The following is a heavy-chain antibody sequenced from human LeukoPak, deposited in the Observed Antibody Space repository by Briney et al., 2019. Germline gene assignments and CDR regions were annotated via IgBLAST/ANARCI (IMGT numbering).Heavy chain of an antibody. CDR3: ARGSRGSGFYYFDY. CDR2: ISGSGGST. V-gene: IGHV3-23*01. Sequence: GRSLRLSCAPSGFTFSSYGMSWVRQAPGKGLEWVSAISGSGGSTYYADSVKGRFTISRDNSKNTLYLQMGSLRAEDMAVYYCARGSRGSGFYYFDYWGQGTLVTVS. J-gene: IGHJ4*02. D-gene: IGHD6-19*01. CDR1: GFTFSSYG.